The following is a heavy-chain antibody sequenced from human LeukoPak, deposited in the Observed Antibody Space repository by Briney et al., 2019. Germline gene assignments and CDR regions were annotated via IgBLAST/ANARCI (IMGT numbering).Heavy chain of an antibody. CDR2: IIPIFGTA. J-gene: IGHJ3*02. V-gene: IGHV1-69*05. Sequence: SVKVSCKASGGTFISYAISWVRQAPGQGLEWMGGIIPIFGTANYAQKFQGRVTITTDESTSTAYMELSSLRSEDTAVYYCASGSYQANDAFDIWGQGTMVTVSS. CDR1: GGTFISYA. CDR3: ASGSYQANDAFDI. D-gene: IGHD1-26*01.